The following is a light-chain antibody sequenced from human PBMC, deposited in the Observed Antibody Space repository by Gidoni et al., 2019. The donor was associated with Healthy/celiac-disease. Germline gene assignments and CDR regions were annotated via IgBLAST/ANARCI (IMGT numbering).Light chain of an antibody. CDR3: QQSYSTRWT. CDR2: AAS. J-gene: IGKJ1*01. CDR1: QSISSY. V-gene: IGKV1-39*01. Sequence: DIQMTQSPSSLSASVGDRVTITCRASQSISSYLNWYQQKPGKAPNLLICAASSLQSGVPSRFSGSGSGTDFTLTISSLQPEDFATYYFQQSYSTRWTFGQGTKVEIK.